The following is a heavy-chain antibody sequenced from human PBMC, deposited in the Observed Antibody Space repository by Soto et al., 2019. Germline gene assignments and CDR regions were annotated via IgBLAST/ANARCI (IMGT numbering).Heavy chain of an antibody. J-gene: IGHJ3*02. CDR3: ARDRHFRGGPDDI. CDR1: GFTFSSFG. CDR2: IWHDGTFT. V-gene: IGHV3-33*01. D-gene: IGHD3-3*02. Sequence: QVQLVESGGGVVQSGRSPRLSCAASGFTFSSFGMHWVRQAPGKGLEWVALIWHDGTFTHYADSVKGRFTISRDNSKNMLYLQMNSLGAADTAVYYCARDRHFRGGPDDIWGQGTMVTVSS.